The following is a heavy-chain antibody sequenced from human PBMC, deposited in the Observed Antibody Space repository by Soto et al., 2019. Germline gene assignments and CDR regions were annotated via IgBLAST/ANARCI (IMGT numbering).Heavy chain of an antibody. V-gene: IGHV3-73*01. J-gene: IGHJ4*02. CDR3: TASLDPTNY. CDR2: IRSKANSYAT. CDR1: AVTFSAFA. Sequence: GGSLRLSWGGSAVTFSAFALLWGRLASGKGLEWVGRIRSKANSYATAYAASVKGRFTISRDDSKNTAYLQMNSLKTEDTAVYYCTASLDPTNYWGQGTLVPVSS.